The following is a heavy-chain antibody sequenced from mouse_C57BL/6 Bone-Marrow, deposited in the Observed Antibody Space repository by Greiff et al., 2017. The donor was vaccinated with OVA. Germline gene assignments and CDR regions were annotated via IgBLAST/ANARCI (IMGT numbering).Heavy chain of an antibody. Sequence: EVQLQQSGPELVKPGASVKMSCKASGYTFTDYNMHWVKQSHGKSLEWIGYINPNNGGTSYNQKFKGKATLTVNKSSSTAYMELRSLTSEDSAVYYCARGGDGNTFFDYWGQGTTLTVSS. CDR3: ARGGDGNTFFDY. J-gene: IGHJ2*01. CDR1: GYTFTDYN. CDR2: INPNNGGT. D-gene: IGHD2-1*01. V-gene: IGHV1-22*01.